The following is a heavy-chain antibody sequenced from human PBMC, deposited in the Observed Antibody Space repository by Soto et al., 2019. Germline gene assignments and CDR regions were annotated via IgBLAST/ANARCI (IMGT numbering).Heavy chain of an antibody. CDR3: ASVLELHYYYGMAV. V-gene: IGHV1-69*13. CDR1: GGTFSSYA. CDR2: IIPIFGTA. J-gene: IGHJ6*02. D-gene: IGHD1-7*01. Sequence: SVNVSCKESGGTFSSYARSWVRQAPGQGLEWMGGIIPIFGTANYAQKFQGRVTITADESTSTAYMELSSLRSEDTAVYYCASVLELHYYYGMAVWGQGTTVTV.